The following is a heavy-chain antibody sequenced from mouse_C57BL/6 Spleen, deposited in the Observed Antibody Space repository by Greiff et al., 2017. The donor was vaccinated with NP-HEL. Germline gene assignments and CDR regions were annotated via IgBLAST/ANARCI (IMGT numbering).Heavy chain of an antibody. V-gene: IGHV5-6*01. D-gene: IGHD2-4*01. CDR3: ARHGITTYNYAMDY. J-gene: IGHJ4*01. CDR2: ISSGGSYT. Sequence: EVQLVESGGDLVKPGGSLKLSCAASGFTFSSYGMSWVRPTPDKRLEWVATISSGGSYTYYPDSVKGRFTISRDNAKNTLYLQMSSLKSEDTAMYYCARHGITTYNYAMDYWGQGTSVTVSS. CDR1: GFTFSSYG.